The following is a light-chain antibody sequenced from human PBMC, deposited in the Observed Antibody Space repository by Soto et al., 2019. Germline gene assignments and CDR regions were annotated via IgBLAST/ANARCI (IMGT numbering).Light chain of an antibody. V-gene: IGLV2-14*01. CDR3: TSYTTSSTLI. CDR2: EVS. CDR1: SSDVGAYNY. J-gene: IGLJ2*01. Sequence: SALTQPASVSGSPGQSITISCTGTSSDVGAYNYVSWYQQYPGKAPKLIIYEVSNRPSGVSNRFSGSKSGNTASLTISGLQAEDEADYYCTSYTTSSTLIFGGGTKLTVL.